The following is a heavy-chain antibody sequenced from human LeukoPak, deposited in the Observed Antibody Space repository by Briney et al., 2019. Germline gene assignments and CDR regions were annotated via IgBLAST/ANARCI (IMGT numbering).Heavy chain of an antibody. CDR1: GYTFTGYY. J-gene: IGHJ4*02. D-gene: IGHD6-19*01. Sequence: ASVKVSCKASGYTFTGYYMHWVRQAPGQGLERMGWINPNSGGTNYAQKFQGRVTMTRDTSISTAYMELSRLRSDDTAVYYCARDAGIAVADQFDYWGQGTLVTVSS. CDR2: INPNSGGT. CDR3: ARDAGIAVADQFDY. V-gene: IGHV1-2*02.